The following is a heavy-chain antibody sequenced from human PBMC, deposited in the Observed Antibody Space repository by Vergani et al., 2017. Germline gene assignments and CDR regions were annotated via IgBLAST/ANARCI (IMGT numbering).Heavy chain of an antibody. D-gene: IGHD2-8*01. V-gene: IGHV4-34*01. Sequence: QAQLQQWGAGLLKPSETLSLTCAIYGGSFNDYWWTWIRQPPGKGLEGIGEIRHDGITHYSPSLKSPVTISIDTSTHQFSLNLRSVTAADTAVYYCAREGYCTNGVCFTLFDVWGQGALVTVSS. J-gene: IGHJ4*02. CDR2: IRHDGIT. CDR1: GGSFNDYW. CDR3: AREGYCTNGVCFTLFDV.